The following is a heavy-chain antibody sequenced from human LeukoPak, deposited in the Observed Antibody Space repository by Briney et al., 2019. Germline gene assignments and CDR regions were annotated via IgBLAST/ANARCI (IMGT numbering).Heavy chain of an antibody. Sequence: GGSLRLSCAASGFTFRNYWMSWVRQAPGKGLEWVANIKQDGSENHYVDSVKGRFSISRDNAKNSPYLQMDSLRAEDTAVFYCARGSSGSSHSYFGLDVWGQGTTVTVSS. J-gene: IGHJ6*02. V-gene: IGHV3-7*01. D-gene: IGHD1-26*01. CDR2: IKQDGSEN. CDR3: ARGSSGSSHSYFGLDV. CDR1: GFTFRNYW.